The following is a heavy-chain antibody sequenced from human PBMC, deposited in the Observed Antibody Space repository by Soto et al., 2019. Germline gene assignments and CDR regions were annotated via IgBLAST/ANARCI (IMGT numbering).Heavy chain of an antibody. CDR2: MNPNSGNT. CDR1: GYTFTSYD. D-gene: IGHD2-2*01. Sequence: ASVKVSCKASGYTFTSYDINCVRQATGQGLEWMGWMNPNSGNTGYAQRFQGRVTMTRSTSISTAYMELSSLRSEDTAVYYCARTLTSWYYYYYGMDVWGQGTTVTVSS. CDR3: ARTLTSWYYYYYGMDV. J-gene: IGHJ6*02. V-gene: IGHV1-8*01.